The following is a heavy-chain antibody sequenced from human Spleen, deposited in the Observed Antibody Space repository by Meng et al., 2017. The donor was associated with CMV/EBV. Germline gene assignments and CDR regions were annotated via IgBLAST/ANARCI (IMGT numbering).Heavy chain of an antibody. V-gene: IGHV3-11*04. Sequence: GGSLRLSCTASGLRFGEYAMSWVRQAPGKGLEWVSYISSSGTTIYYADSAKGRFTISRDNDKNSLYLQMNSLRVEDTAVYYCAREGVGTQTDVFDIWGQGTMVTVSS. CDR1: GLRFGEYA. D-gene: IGHD4-23*01. J-gene: IGHJ3*02. CDR3: AREGVGTQTDVFDI. CDR2: ISSSGTTI.